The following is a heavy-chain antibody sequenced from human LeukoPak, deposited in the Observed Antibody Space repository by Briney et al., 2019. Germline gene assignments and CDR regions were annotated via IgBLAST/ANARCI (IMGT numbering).Heavy chain of an antibody. J-gene: IGHJ4*02. CDR2: INDSGST. Sequence: SETLSLTCTVSGGSISSGGYYWTWIRQPPGKGLEWIGEINDSGSTNYNPSLKSRVTISVDTSKSQFSLRLSSVTAADTAVYYCARAQTYYFVSWGQGTLVTVSS. CDR1: GGSISSGGYY. V-gene: IGHV4-39*07. CDR3: ARAQTYYFVS.